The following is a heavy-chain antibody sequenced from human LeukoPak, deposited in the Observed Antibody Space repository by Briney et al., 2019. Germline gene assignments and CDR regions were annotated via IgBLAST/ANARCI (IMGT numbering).Heavy chain of an antibody. CDR2: FDPEDGET. CDR3: ARVLTMVRGVNYYYYYYMDV. V-gene: IGHV1-24*01. Sequence: GASVKVSCKVSGYTLTELSMHWVRQAPGKGLEWMGGFDPEDGETIYAQKFQGRVTMTEDTSTDTAYMELSSLRSEDTAVYYCARVLTMVRGVNYYYYYYMDVWGKGTTVTVSS. D-gene: IGHD3-10*01. J-gene: IGHJ6*03. CDR1: GYTLTELS.